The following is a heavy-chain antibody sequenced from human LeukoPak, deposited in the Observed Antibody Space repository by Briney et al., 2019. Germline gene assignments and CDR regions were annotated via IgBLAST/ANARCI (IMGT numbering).Heavy chain of an antibody. CDR1: GFTVSSNY. CDR2: IYSDGST. CDR3: ARIPIVVITSGGY. J-gene: IGHJ4*02. V-gene: IGHV3-53*01. Sequence: GGSLRLSCAASGFTVSSNYMSGVRQAPGKGLDWVSVIYSDGSTYYADSVKGRFTISRDNSKNTLYLQMNSLRAEDTAVYYCARIPIVVITSGGYWGQGTLVTVSS. D-gene: IGHD3-22*01.